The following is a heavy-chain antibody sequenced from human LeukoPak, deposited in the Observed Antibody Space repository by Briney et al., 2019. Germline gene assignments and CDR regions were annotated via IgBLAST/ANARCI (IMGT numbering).Heavy chain of an antibody. D-gene: IGHD3-22*01. CDR2: IYYSGST. Sequence: SETLSLTCTVSGGSISIYYWNWIRQPPGKGLEWIGYIYYSGSTNYNPSLKSRVTISVDTSKNQFSLILNSVTAADTAVYYCARVDYYDSSVFDYWGQGTLVTVSS. J-gene: IGHJ4*02. CDR3: ARVDYYDSSVFDY. V-gene: IGHV4-59*01. CDR1: GGSISIYY.